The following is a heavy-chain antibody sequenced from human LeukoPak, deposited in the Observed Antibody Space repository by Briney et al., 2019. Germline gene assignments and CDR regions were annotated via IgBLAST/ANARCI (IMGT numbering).Heavy chain of an antibody. J-gene: IGHJ5*02. CDR1: GGSISPYF. D-gene: IGHD3-10*01. CDR3: ARDDYRGVTNFDP. CDR2: ISYSGNT. Sequence: KPSATLSLTCTVSGGSISPYFWSWIRQPPGKGLEWIGYISYSGNTNYNPSLKSRVTISVDTAKNQVSLQLTSVTAVDTAVYYCARDDYRGVTNFDPWGQGTLVTVSS. V-gene: IGHV4-59*01.